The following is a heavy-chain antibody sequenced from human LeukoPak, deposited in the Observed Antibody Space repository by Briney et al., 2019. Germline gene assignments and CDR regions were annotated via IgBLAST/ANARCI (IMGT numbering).Heavy chain of an antibody. J-gene: IGHJ4*02. D-gene: IGHD6-19*01. Sequence: SETLTLTCTVSGGSISSSSYYWGWIRQPPGKGLEWIGSIYYSGSTYYNPSLKSRVTISVDTSKNQFSLKLSSVTAADTAVYYCASSYTSGWFDWGQGTLVTVSS. CDR3: ASSYTSGWFD. V-gene: IGHV4-39*01. CDR2: IYYSGST. CDR1: GGSISSSSYY.